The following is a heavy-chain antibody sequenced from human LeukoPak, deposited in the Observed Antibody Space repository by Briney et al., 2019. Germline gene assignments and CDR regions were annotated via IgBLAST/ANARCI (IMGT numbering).Heavy chain of an antibody. D-gene: IGHD1-1*01. V-gene: IGHV3-23*01. CDR3: ASSTQGHFDY. Sequence: PGGSLRLSCAASGFTFSNYATSWVRQAPGKGLEWVSSISSSGHSTYYTDSVKGRFTISRDNSKNTLYLQMNSLRVEDTAVYYCASSTQGHFDYWGQGTLVTVSS. CDR1: GFTFSNYA. J-gene: IGHJ4*02. CDR2: ISSSGHST.